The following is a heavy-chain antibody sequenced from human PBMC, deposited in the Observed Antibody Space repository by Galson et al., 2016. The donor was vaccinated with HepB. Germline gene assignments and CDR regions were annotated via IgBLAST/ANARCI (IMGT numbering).Heavy chain of an antibody. D-gene: IGHD3-3*01. CDR3: ARLTGTMFGP. V-gene: IGHV4-30-2*01. Sequence: LSLTCAVSGGSISSGGYSWSWIRQPPGKGLEWIGYVSHSGSTNYNPSLKSLLTISVDRSNNQFSLRLTSVTDADTAVYYCARLTGTMFGPWGQGTLVTVSS. J-gene: IGHJ5*02. CDR2: VSHSGST. CDR1: GGSISSGGYS.